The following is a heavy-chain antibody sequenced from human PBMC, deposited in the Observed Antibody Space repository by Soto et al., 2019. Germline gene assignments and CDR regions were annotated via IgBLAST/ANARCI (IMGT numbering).Heavy chain of an antibody. CDR1: GYSFTSYW. V-gene: IGHV5-10-1*01. Sequence: GESLKISCKGSGYSFTSYWISGVRQMPGKGLGWVGRIDPSDSYTNYSPSFQGHVTISADKSISTAYLQWSSLKASDTAMYYCARHAIAARQGVVYYYYGMDAWGQGTTVTVSS. CDR3: ARHAIAARQGVVYYYYGMDA. CDR2: IDPSDSYT. D-gene: IGHD6-6*01. J-gene: IGHJ6*02.